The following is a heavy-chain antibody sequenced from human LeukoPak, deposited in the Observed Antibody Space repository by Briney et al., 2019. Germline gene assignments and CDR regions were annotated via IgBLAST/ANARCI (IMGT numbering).Heavy chain of an antibody. J-gene: IGHJ4*02. Sequence: PGGSLRLSCAASGFTFSSYEMNWVRQAPGKGLEWVSYISSSGSTIYYADSVKGRFTISRDNAKNSLYLQMNSLRAEDTAVYYCARVPSHYYDSSGYFDYWGQGTLATVSS. V-gene: IGHV3-48*03. D-gene: IGHD3-22*01. CDR1: GFTFSSYE. CDR2: ISSSGSTI. CDR3: ARVPSHYYDSSGYFDY.